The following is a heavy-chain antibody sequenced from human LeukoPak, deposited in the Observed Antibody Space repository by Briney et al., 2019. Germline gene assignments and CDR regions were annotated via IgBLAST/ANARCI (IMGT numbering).Heavy chain of an antibody. CDR1: GYTFINYY. J-gene: IGHJ4*02. CDR2: INPSGGTT. Sequence: ASVKVSCKASGYTFINYYMHWVRQAPGQGLEWMGIINPSGGTTSYAQNFQGRVTMTRDTSTSTAYMELRSLRSDDTAVYYCARDLIGYSSSSPIDYWGQGTLVTVSS. CDR3: ARDLIGYSSSSPIDY. D-gene: IGHD6-6*01. V-gene: IGHV1-46*01.